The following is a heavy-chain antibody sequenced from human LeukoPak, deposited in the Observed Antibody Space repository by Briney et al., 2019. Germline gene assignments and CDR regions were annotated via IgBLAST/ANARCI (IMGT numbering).Heavy chain of an antibody. J-gene: IGHJ2*01. CDR3: ARERTLGYCSSTSCYSNWYFDL. CDR2: INHSGST. Sequence: SETLSLTCAVYGGSFSGYYWSWIRQPPGKGLEWIGEINHSGSTNYNPSPKSRVTIPVDTSKNQFSLKLSSVTAADTAVYYCARERTLGYCSSTSCYSNWYFDLWGRGTLVTVSS. CDR1: GGSFSGYY. V-gene: IGHV4-34*01. D-gene: IGHD2-2*01.